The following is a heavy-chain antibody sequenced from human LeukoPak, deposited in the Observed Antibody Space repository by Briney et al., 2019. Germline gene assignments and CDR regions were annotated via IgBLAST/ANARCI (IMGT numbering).Heavy chain of an antibody. V-gene: IGHV3-21*01. J-gene: IGHJ4*02. CDR1: GFTCSSYN. CDR2: ISSSSSYI. CDR3: ARSYGGGFYFDY. Sequence: GGSLRLSCAASGFTCSSYNINWVRQAPGKGMEWVSSISSSSSYIYFADSVKGRFTISRDNAKNSLYLQMNSLRAEDTAVYYCARSYGGGFYFDYWGQGTLVTVSS. D-gene: IGHD4-23*01.